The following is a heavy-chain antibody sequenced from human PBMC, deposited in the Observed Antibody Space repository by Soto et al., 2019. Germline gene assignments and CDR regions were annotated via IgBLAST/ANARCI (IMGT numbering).Heavy chain of an antibody. CDR3: RVGVAD. Sequence: QVQLVESGGGVVQPGRCLRLSCAASGFNFSAYGMHWVRQAPGTGLELVALLSFDASKKYYADSVKGRFTISRDTSRNTLYLQMNSLRVEDTAVYYCRVGVADWGQGTRVTVSS. CDR1: GFNFSAYG. J-gene: IGHJ4*02. D-gene: IGHD1-26*01. CDR2: LSFDASKK. V-gene: IGHV3-30*03.